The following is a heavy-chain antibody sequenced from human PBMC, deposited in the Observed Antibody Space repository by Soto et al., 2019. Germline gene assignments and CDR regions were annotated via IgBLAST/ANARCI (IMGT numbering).Heavy chain of an antibody. CDR2: ISSSGSTI. CDR1: GFTFSDYY. D-gene: IGHD2-15*01. Sequence: QVQLVESGGGLVKPGGSLRLSCAASGFTFSDYYMSWIRQAPGKGLEWVSYISSSGSTIYYADSVKGRFTISRDNAKNSLYLHMNRLRAEDTDVYYCARVPCSGGSCPTSAYYYYYGMDVWGQGTTVTVSS. CDR3: ARVPCSGGSCPTSAYYYYYGMDV. J-gene: IGHJ6*02. V-gene: IGHV3-11*01.